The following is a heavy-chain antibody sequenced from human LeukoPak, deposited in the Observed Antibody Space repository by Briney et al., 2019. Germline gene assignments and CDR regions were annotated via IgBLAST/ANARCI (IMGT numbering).Heavy chain of an antibody. CDR3: ARDEQGGTYDILTGYYKTAYYFDY. CDR2: IYYSGST. J-gene: IGHJ4*02. Sequence: PSETLSLTCTVSGGSISSSSYYWGWIRQPPGKGLEWIGSIYYSGSTYYNPSLKSRLTISVDTSKNQFSLKLSSVTAADTAVYYCARDEQGGTYDILTGYYKTAYYFDYWGQGTLVTVSS. CDR1: GGSISSSSYY. D-gene: IGHD3-9*01. V-gene: IGHV4-39*02.